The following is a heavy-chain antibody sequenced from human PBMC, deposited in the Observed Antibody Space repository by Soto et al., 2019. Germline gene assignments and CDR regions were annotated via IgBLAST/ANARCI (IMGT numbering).Heavy chain of an antibody. J-gene: IGHJ6*02. Sequence: SQTLSLTCPISGDSVSSNSAAWNWIRQSPSRGLEWLGRTYYRSKWYNDYAVSVKSRITINPDTAKNQFPLQLNSVTPEDTAVYYCARIAAAGNYYYYGMDVWGQGTTVTVSS. CDR1: GDSVSSNSAA. CDR2: TYYRSKWYN. V-gene: IGHV6-1*01. CDR3: ARIAAAGNYYYYGMDV. D-gene: IGHD6-13*01.